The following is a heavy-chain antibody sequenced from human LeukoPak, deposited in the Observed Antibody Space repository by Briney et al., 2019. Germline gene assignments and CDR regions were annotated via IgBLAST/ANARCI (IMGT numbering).Heavy chain of an antibody. Sequence: GGSLRVSCAASGFNVSSRYMSWVRQAPGKRLELVSVIYSGGTTYSTDSVKGRFTISRDNSNNTLYLQMNSLRAEDTAVYYCARFYYDRSFNYWGQGTLVTVSS. J-gene: IGHJ4*02. D-gene: IGHD3-10*02. CDR2: IYSGGTT. V-gene: IGHV3-53*01. CDR3: ARFYYDRSFNY. CDR1: GFNVSSRY.